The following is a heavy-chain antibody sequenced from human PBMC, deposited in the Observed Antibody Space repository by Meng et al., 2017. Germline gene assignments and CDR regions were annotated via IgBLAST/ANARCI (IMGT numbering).Heavy chain of an antibody. CDR1: GFTFSSYG. Sequence: GGSLRLSCAASGFTFSSYGMHWVRQAPGKGLEWVAVIWYDGSNKYYADSVKGRFTISRDNSKNTLYLQMNSLRAEDTAVYYCARDKYHSSSAPSDRRAGAFDIWGQGTMVTVSS. D-gene: IGHD6-6*01. CDR3: ARDKYHSSSAPSDRRAGAFDI. CDR2: IWYDGSNK. J-gene: IGHJ3*02. V-gene: IGHV3-33*01.